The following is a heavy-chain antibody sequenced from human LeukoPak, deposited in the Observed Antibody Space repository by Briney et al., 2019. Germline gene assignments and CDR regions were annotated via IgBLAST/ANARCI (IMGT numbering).Heavy chain of an antibody. CDR1: GGSISSYY. D-gene: IGHD3-3*01. CDR2: IYSSGST. V-gene: IGHV4-59*01. Sequence: SETLSLTCTVSGGSISSYYWSWIRQPPGKGLEWIGYIYSSGSTNYNPSLKSRVAISVDTAKNQFSLKLSSVAAADTAVYYCARGRTYDFWSGYLFDYWGQGTLVTVSS. CDR3: ARGRTYDFWSGYLFDY. J-gene: IGHJ4*02.